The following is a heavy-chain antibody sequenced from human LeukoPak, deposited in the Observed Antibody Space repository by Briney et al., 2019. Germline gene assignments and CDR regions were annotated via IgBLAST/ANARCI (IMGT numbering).Heavy chain of an antibody. CDR3: ARGAIDDILTGPPDY. CDR2: IYPGDSDT. D-gene: IGHD3-9*01. J-gene: IGHJ4*02. CDR1: GYSFTSYW. Sequence: GESLKISCKGSGYSFTSYWIGWVRQMPGKGLEWMGIIYPGDSDTRYSPSFQGQVTISADKSISTAYLQWSSLKASDTAMYYCARGAIDDILTGPPDYWGQGTLVTVSS. V-gene: IGHV5-51*01.